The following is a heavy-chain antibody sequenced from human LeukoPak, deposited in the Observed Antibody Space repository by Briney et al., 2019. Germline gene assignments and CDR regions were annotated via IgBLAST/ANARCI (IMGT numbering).Heavy chain of an antibody. D-gene: IGHD3-22*01. CDR1: GGSFSGYY. CDR2: INHSGST. J-gene: IGHJ4*02. V-gene: IGHV4-34*01. Sequence: KSSETLSLTCAVYGGSFSGYYWSWIRQPPGKGLEWIGEINHSGSTNYNPSLRSRVTISVDTSKNQLSLKLSSVTAADTAVYYCARGPWNSYYYDSSGYYYRNGKYYFDYWGQGTLVTVSS. CDR3: ARGPWNSYYYDSSGYYYRNGKYYFDY.